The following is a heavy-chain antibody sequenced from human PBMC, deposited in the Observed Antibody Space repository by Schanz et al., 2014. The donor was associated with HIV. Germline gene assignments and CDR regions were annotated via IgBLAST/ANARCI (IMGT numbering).Heavy chain of an antibody. J-gene: IGHJ6*02. CDR2: ISWSGRNR. V-gene: IGHV3-9*01. D-gene: IGHD3-10*01. Sequence: EVQLVESGGGSVQPGRSLRLSCKASGFTFDDCAMHWVRQVPQKGLEWVSGISWSGRNRGYADSVRGRFTISRDNGKNSLYLQMNTLRAEDTAVYYCAREDGWFGDIYYFGLDVWGRGTMVTVSS. CDR3: AREDGWFGDIYYFGLDV. CDR1: GFTFDDCA.